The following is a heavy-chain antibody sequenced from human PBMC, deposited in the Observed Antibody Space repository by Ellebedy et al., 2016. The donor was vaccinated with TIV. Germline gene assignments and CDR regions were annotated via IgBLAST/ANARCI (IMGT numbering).Heavy chain of an antibody. CDR2: ISPYNGNT. CDR1: GYKFTSNG. V-gene: IGHV1-18*04. J-gene: IGHJ4*02. CDR3: ARGPRINTGWDYFDH. Sequence: AASVTVSCKASGYKFTSNGIFWVRQAPGQGLEWMGWISPYNGNTNYAQKFQGRVTMTTDTSTDTAYMELGSLKSDDTAMYYCARGPRINTGWDYFDHWGQGTLVTVSS. D-gene: IGHD6-19*01.